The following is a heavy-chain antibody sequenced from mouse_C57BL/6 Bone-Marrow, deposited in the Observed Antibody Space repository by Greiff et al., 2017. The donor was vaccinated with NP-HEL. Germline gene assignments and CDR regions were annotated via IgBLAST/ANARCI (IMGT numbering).Heavy chain of an antibody. D-gene: IGHD1-1*01. CDR2: INPNYGTT. J-gene: IGHJ1*03. CDR3: AREGYYGSSPPWYFDV. CDR1: GYSFTDYN. Sequence: EVKLMESGPELVKPGASVKISCKASGYSFTDYNMNWVKQSNGKSLEWIGVINPNYGTTSYNQKFKGKATLTVDQSSSTAYMQLNSLTSEDSAVYYCAREGYYGSSPPWYFDVWGTGTTVTVSS. V-gene: IGHV1-39*01.